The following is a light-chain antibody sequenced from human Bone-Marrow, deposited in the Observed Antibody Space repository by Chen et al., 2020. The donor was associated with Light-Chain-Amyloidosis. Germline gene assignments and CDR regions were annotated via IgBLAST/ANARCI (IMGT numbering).Light chain of an antibody. V-gene: IGLV7-43*01. J-gene: IGLJ2*01. CDR1: TGAVTSGHY. CDR3: LLYNGGAHVV. CDR2: NTG. Sequence: QTVVTQPPSLAVSPGGPATLTCASSTGAVTSGHYPNWFQQKPGQAPRALIYNTGNKHSGTPARFSGSLLGGKGALTLSGVQPEDEAEYYCLLYNGGAHVVFGGGTKLTVL.